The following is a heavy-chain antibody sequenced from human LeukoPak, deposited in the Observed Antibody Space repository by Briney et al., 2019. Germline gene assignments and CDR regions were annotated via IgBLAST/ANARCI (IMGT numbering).Heavy chain of an antibody. D-gene: IGHD1-1*01. CDR3: AKVSWISPGNFDY. CDR1: GFTFSSYG. V-gene: IGHV3-23*01. CDR2: ISGSGGST. Sequence: PGGSLRLSCAATGFTFSSYGMSWVRQAPGKGLEWVSAISGSGGSTYYADSVKGRFTISRDNSKNTLYLQMNSLRAEDTAVYYCAKVSWISPGNFDYWGQGTLVTVSS. J-gene: IGHJ4*02.